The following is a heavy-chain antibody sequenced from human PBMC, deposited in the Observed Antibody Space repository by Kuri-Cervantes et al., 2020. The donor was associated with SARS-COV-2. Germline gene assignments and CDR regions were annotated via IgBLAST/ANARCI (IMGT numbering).Heavy chain of an antibody. CDR2: MNPNSGNT. CDR1: GYTFTSSD. V-gene: IGHV1-8*01. Sequence: ASVKVSCKASGYTFTSSDINWVRQATGQGLEWMGWMNPNSGNTGYAQKFQGRVTMTRNTSISTAYMELSSLRSEDTAVYYCARRFYGSSWYNYYYYGMDVWGQGTTVTVSS. D-gene: IGHD6-13*01. CDR3: ARRFYGSSWYNYYYYGMDV. J-gene: IGHJ6*01.